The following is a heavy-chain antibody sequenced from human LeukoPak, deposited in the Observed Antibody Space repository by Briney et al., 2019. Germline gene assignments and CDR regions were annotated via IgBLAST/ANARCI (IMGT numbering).Heavy chain of an antibody. J-gene: IGHJ4*02. CDR2: IYPGDSDT. CDR3: ARQGSYDFWSGYVDY. CDR1: GYSLTSYW. Sequence: GESLKISCKGSGYSLTSYWIGWVRQMPGKGLEWMGIIYPGDSDTRYSPSFQGQVTISADKSISTAYLQWSSLKASDTAMYYCARQGSYDFWSGYVDYWGQGTLVTVSS. V-gene: IGHV5-51*01. D-gene: IGHD3-3*01.